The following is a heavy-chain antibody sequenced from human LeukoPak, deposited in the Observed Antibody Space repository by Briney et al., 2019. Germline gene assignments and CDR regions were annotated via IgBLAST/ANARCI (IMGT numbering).Heavy chain of an antibody. CDR3: ARDLREWEPNAFDV. CDR2: IRSERYGGTT. CDR1: GFTFSDSG. D-gene: IGHD1-26*01. Sequence: GGSLRLSCTVSGFTFSDSGLSWVRQAPGKGLEWVGFIRSERYGGTTEYAASVKGRLTISRDDSKTIAYLHLNTLKAEDTAVYCCARDLREWEPNAFDVWGQGTMVNVSP. J-gene: IGHJ3*01. V-gene: IGHV3-49*04.